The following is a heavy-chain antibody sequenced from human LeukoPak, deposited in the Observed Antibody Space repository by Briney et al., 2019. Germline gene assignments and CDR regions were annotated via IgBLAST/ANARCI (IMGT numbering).Heavy chain of an antibody. V-gene: IGHV3-53*05. CDR1: GFTVSTNY. CDR3: AKLSVVRGVIGDY. CDR2: IYSGGST. J-gene: IGHJ4*02. D-gene: IGHD3-10*01. Sequence: GGSLRLSCAASGFTVSTNYMSWVRQAPGKGLEWVSVIYSGGSTYYADSVKGRFTISRDNSKNTLYLQMNSLRAEDTAVYYCAKLSVVRGVIGDYWGQGTLVTVSS.